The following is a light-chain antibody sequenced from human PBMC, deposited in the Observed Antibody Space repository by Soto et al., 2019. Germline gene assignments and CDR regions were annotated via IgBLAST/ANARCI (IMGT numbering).Light chain of an antibody. V-gene: IGLV2-11*01. CDR2: DVD. CDR3: CSYAGSYPFV. Sequence: QSALTQPASVSGSPGQSITIPCTGTSSDVGGYNYVSWYQHHPGKAPKLMIYDVDKRPSGGPGRFSGSKSGNTASLTISGLQAEDEADYYCCSYAGSYPFVFGTGTKLTVL. CDR1: SSDVGGYNY. J-gene: IGLJ1*01.